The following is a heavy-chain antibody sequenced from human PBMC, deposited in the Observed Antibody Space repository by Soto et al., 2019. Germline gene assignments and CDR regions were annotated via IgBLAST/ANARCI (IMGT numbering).Heavy chain of an antibody. CDR1: GFKFSIYS. CDR3: ARSVEGHFDY. V-gene: IGHV3-48*02. Sequence: EVQLVESGGALVQPGGSLRLSGVASGFKFSIYSMNWVRQAPGKGLEWSAYMTSDTKTIKYGDSVKGRFTISRDNAKNSVYLQMNNLSDEDTAVYYCARSVEGHFDYWGQGTVVTVSS. D-gene: IGHD6-19*01. J-gene: IGHJ4*02. CDR2: MTSDTKTI.